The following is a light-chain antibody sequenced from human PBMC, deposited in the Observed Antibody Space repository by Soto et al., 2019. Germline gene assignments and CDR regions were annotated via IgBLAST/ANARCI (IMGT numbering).Light chain of an antibody. J-gene: IGKJ5*01. CDR3: QQRSNWPPIT. Sequence: IRLTQSPATLLLSPREEAPLSCRTSQSVSSYLAWYQQKPGQAPRLLIYDASNRATGIPARFSGSGSGTDFTLTISSLEPEDFAVYYCQQRSNWPPITFGQGTRLEIK. V-gene: IGKV3-11*01. CDR2: DAS. CDR1: QSVSSY.